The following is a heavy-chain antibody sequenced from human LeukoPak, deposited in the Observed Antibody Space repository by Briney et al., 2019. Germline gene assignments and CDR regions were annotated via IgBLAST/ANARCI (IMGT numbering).Heavy chain of an antibody. D-gene: IGHD3-16*02. CDR3: ARVYPHKRFEY. CDR1: GYSFTAYW. Sequence: ASVTVSYQASGYSFTAYWLHWVRQAPGQRLEWMGWIKPDSGDANSALQFQGRVSMTRDTSSSTAFLELSSLRSDDTAVYFCARVYPHKRFEYWGQGTLVTVSS. CDR2: IKPDSGDA. J-gene: IGHJ4*02. V-gene: IGHV1-2*02.